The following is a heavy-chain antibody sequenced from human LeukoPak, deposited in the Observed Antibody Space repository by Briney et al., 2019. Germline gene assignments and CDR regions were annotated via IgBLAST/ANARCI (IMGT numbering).Heavy chain of an antibody. Sequence: ASAKVSCKASGYTFTGYYMHWVRQAPGQGLEWMGWINPNSGGTNYAQKFQGRVTMTRDTSISTAYMELSRLRSDDTAVYYCARGSLIRSMVRGVSDYWGQGTLVTVSS. V-gene: IGHV1-2*02. D-gene: IGHD3-10*01. CDR2: INPNSGGT. J-gene: IGHJ4*02. CDR1: GYTFTGYY. CDR3: ARGSLIRSMVRGVSDY.